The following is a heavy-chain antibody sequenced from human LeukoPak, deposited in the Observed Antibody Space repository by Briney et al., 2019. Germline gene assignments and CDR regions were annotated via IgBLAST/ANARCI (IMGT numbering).Heavy chain of an antibody. V-gene: IGHV1-2*02. D-gene: IGHD3-3*01. CDR3: ARIRHLSSYYDFWSGYYLGWFDP. Sequence: ASVKVSCKASGYTFTGYYMHWVRQAPGQGLEWMGWINPNSGGTNYAQKLQGRVTMTTDTSTSTAYMELRSLRSDDTAVYYCARIRHLSSYYDFWSGYYLGWFDPWGQGTLVTVSS. CDR1: GYTFTGYY. CDR2: INPNSGGT. J-gene: IGHJ5*02.